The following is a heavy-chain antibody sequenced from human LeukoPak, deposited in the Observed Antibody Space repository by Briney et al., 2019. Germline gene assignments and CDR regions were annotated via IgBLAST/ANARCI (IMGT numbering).Heavy chain of an antibody. CDR3: ARTTPYYDILTGYYPRGYFDY. V-gene: IGHV4-30-4*01. CDR1: GGSISSGDYY. Sequence: PSQTLSLTCTVSGGSISSGDYYWSWIRQPPGKGLEWIGYIYYSGSTYYNPSLKSRVTISVDTSKNQFSLKLSSVTAADTAVYYCARTTPYYDILTGYYPRGYFDYWGQGTLVTVSS. D-gene: IGHD3-9*01. J-gene: IGHJ4*02. CDR2: IYYSGST.